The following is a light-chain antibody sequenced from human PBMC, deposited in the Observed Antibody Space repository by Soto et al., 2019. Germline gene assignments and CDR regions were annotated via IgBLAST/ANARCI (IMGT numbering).Light chain of an antibody. J-gene: IGKJ5*01. CDR3: QQYGSSLPIT. V-gene: IGKV3-20*01. Sequence: EIVLTQSPVTLSLSPGERATLSCRASHSINTFLAWYQQKPGQAPRLLIYDASDRATGIPDRFSGSGSGTDFTLTISSLEPEDFAVYYCQQYGSSLPITFGQGTRLEIK. CDR1: HSINTF. CDR2: DAS.